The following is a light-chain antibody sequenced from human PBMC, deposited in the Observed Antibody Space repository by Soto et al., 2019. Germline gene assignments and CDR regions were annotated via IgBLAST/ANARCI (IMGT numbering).Light chain of an antibody. CDR3: QHYGTSPRT. CDR1: QTVSSS. Sequence: EIVLTQSPATLSLSPGERATLSCRASQTVSSSLAWYQQKPGQAPRLLIYGASSRATGIPDRFSGSGSGTDFTLTIGRLEPEDFAVYYCQHYGTSPRTFGQGTKVDIK. V-gene: IGKV3-20*01. J-gene: IGKJ1*01. CDR2: GAS.